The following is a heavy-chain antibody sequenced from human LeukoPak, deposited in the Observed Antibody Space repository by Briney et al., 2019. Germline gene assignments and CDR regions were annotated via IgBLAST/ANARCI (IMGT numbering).Heavy chain of an antibody. J-gene: IGHJ5*02. D-gene: IGHD3-3*01. CDR3: AKDRGSITIFGVVMGWFDP. V-gene: IGHV3-23*01. Sequence: GGSLRLSCAASGFTFSSYAKSWVRQAPGKGLEWVSAISGSGGSTYYADSVKGRFTISRDNSKNTLYLQMNSLRAEDTAVYYCAKDRGSITIFGVVMGWFDPWGQGTLVTVSS. CDR1: GFTFSSYA. CDR2: ISGSGGST.